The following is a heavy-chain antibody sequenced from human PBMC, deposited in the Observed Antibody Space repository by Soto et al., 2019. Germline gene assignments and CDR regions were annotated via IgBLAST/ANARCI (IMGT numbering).Heavy chain of an antibody. CDR1: GYIFANYP. J-gene: IGHJ5*02. Sequence: QVQLVQSGAEMKRPGASVTVSCTASGYIFANYPMQWVRQAPGQGLEWMGWINPGNGNTKYSKKFQGRLTITRDTSANTIYIELSSLTCKETAMYYCARVVRHCSGSGDHGFDPWGQGTLVTVSS. CDR2: INPGNGNT. V-gene: IGHV1-3*01. CDR3: ARVVRHCSGSGDHGFDP. D-gene: IGHD2-8*02.